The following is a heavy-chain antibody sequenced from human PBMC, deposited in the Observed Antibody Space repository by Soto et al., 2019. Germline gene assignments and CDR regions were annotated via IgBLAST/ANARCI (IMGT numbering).Heavy chain of an antibody. J-gene: IGHJ4*02. CDR2: IYYSGNT. CDR3: ARSRSGWHWDS. CDR1: GDYISSYY. D-gene: IGHD6-19*01. Sequence: QVQLQESGPGLVKPSETLSLTCTVSGDYISSYYWSWIRQPPGKGLEWIAYIYYSGNTNYNPSLKSRVTISVDTSRTQFSLNLSSVTAADTAVYYCARSRSGWHWDSWGQGTLVTVSS. V-gene: IGHV4-59*01.